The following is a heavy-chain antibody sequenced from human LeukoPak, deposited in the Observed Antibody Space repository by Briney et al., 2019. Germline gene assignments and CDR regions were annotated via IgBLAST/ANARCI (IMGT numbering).Heavy chain of an antibody. CDR2: IYYIGRT. J-gene: IGHJ4*02. Sequence: SETLSLTCTVSGGSISQYLWRWMGPPPAKELAGTGYIYYIGRTKYHPSLKSRVTISVDTSKNQVSLKLSYVTAAATAVYYFMRVAVHGYSDYWGQGTLVTVSS. CDR3: MRVAVHGYSDY. CDR1: GGSISQYL. V-gene: IGHV4-59*01. D-gene: IGHD4-17*01.